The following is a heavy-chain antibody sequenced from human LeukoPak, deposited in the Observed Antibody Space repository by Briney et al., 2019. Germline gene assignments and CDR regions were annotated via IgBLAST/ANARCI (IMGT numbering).Heavy chain of an antibody. CDR1: GYIVSDYY. V-gene: IGHV1-2*02. J-gene: IGHJ4*02. CDR3: ARGAEAETSPLDF. CDR2: INPKSGAA. Sequence: ASVKVSCKASGYIVSDYYMHWVRQAPGQGLECLGWINPKSGAADYAQQFRGRVTMTRDTSINTDYMEMKRVTSDDTAVYYCARGAEAETSPLDFWGQGTLVIVS. D-gene: IGHD6-13*01.